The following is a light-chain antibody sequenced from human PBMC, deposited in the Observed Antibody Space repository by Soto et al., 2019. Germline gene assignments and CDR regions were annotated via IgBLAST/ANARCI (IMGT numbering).Light chain of an antibody. J-gene: IGKJ3*01. CDR1: QSVSSSY. CDR3: QQYGSSRGFT. CDR2: GAS. Sequence: EIVLTQSPGTLSLSPGERATLSCRASQSVSSSYLAWYQQKPGQAPRLLIYGASGRATGIPDRFSGSGCGTDFPLTISRLEPEDFAVYYCQQYGSSRGFTFGPGTKVDIK. V-gene: IGKV3-20*01.